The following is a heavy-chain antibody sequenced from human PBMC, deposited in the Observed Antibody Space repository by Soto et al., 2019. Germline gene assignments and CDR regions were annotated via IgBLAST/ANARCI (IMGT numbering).Heavy chain of an antibody. CDR1: GFTFSNYA. V-gene: IGHV3-23*01. CDR3: AKDLPPYGMDV. CDR2: IIYSGETT. Sequence: EVQMLESGGGLVQPGGSLTLSCAVSGFTFSNYAMSWVRQAPGKGLEWVSSIIYSGETTYYADSVKGRFTISRDNSKNTLFLHMTSLRAEDSATYYCAKDLPPYGMDVWGRGTTVTVSS. J-gene: IGHJ6*02.